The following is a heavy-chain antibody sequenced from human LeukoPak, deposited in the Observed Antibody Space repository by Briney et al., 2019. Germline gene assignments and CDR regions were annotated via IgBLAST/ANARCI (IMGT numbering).Heavy chain of an antibody. CDR3: ARTISLDYYYYMDV. CDR1: GGTFSSYA. V-gene: IGHV1-69*05. Sequence: ASVKVSCKASGGTFSSYAISWVRQAPGQGLEWMGGIIPIFGTANYAQKFQGRVTITTDESTSTAYMELSSLRSEDTAVYYCARTISLDYYYYMDVWGKGTTVTVSS. D-gene: IGHD3-16*01. J-gene: IGHJ6*03. CDR2: IIPIFGTA.